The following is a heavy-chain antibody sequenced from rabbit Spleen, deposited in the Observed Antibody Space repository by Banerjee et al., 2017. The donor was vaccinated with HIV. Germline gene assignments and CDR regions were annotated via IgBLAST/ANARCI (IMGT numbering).Heavy chain of an antibody. J-gene: IGHJ4*01. CDR2: IYSGSSGDT. D-gene: IGHD4-1*01. Sequence: QSLEESGGDLVKPGASLTLTCTASGFSFSSRYYMCWVRQAPGKGLEWIACIYSGSSGDTYYASWAKGRITISKTSSTTVTLQMTSLTAADTATYFCARETSSGWGIVSFYFSLWGPGPLVTVS. V-gene: IGHV1S40*01. CDR3: ARETSSGWGIVSFYFSL. CDR1: GFSFSSRYY.